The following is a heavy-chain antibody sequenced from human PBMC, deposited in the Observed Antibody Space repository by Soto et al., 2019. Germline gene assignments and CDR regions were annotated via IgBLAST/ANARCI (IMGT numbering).Heavy chain of an antibody. J-gene: IGHJ3*02. V-gene: IGHV4-34*01. D-gene: IGHD6-19*01. CDR1: GGSFSAFY. CDR3: ARSREQWLVDAFDI. Sequence: SETLSLTCAVYGGSFSAFYWSWIRQPPGKELEWIGEVNPTGTTKYNPSLKSRVTMSLATSKKQFSLNLNSMTAADTALYYCARSREQWLVDAFDIWGQGTMVTVSS. CDR2: VNPTGTT.